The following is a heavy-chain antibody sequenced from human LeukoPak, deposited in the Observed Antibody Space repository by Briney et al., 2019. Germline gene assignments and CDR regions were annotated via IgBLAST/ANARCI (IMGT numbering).Heavy chain of an antibody. Sequence: PGESLKISCKGSGYSFTSYWIGWVRQMPGKSLEWMGIIYPGDSDTRYSPSFQGQVTISADKSISTAYLQWSSLKASDTAMYYCARPRSYSDFWSGYSNDASHIWGQGTMVTVSS. D-gene: IGHD3-3*01. CDR1: GYSFTSYW. CDR2: IYPGDSDT. V-gene: IGHV5-51*01. J-gene: IGHJ3*02. CDR3: ARPRSYSDFWSGYSNDASHI.